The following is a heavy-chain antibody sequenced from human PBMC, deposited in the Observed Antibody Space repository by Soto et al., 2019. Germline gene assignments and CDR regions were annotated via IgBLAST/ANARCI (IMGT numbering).Heavy chain of an antibody. V-gene: IGHV4-59*01. CDR1: GGSISSYY. CDR2: IYYSGST. CDR3: ARELEPYSSSSSGGWFDP. Sequence: SETLSLTCTVSGGSISSYYWSWIRQPPGKGLEWIGYIYYSGSTNYNPSLKSRVTISVDTSKNQFSLTLSSVTAADTAVYYCARELEPYSSSSSGGWFDPWGQGTLVTVSS. J-gene: IGHJ5*02. D-gene: IGHD6-6*01.